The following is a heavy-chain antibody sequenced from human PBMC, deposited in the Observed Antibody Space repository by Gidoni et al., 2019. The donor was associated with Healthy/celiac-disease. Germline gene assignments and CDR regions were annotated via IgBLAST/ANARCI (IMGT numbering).Heavy chain of an antibody. CDR1: GGSISSSSYY. J-gene: IGHJ5*02. V-gene: IGHV4-39*07. D-gene: IGHD1-26*01. Sequence: QLQLQESGPGLVKPSETLSLTCTVSGGSISSSSYYWGWIRQPPGKGLEWIGSIYSSGSTYYNPSLKSRVTISVDTSKNQFSLKLSSVTAADTAVYYCARGRELLNWFDPWGQGTLVTVSS. CDR2: IYSSGST. CDR3: ARGRELLNWFDP.